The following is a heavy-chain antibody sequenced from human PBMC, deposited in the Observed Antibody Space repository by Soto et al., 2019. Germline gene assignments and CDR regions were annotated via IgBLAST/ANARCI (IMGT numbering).Heavy chain of an antibody. CDR2: ISGSGGST. CDR1: GLTFSSYA. V-gene: IGHV3-23*01. Sequence: EVQLLESGGGWVQRGVSVTLSCAASGLTFSSYAMGWVRQAPVKGLEWVSAISGSGGSTYYADSVKGRFTISRDNSKNTLYLQMNSLRAEDTAVYYCARRGSGSYYDYWGQGTLVTVSS. D-gene: IGHD1-26*01. CDR3: ARRGSGSYYDY. J-gene: IGHJ4*02.